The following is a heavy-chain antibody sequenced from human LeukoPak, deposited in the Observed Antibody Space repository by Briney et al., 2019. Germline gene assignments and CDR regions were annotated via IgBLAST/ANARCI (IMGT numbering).Heavy chain of an antibody. CDR1: GFTFDDYA. CDR3: AKGAYYYDSSGYYSFDY. CDR2: ISWNSGSI. J-gene: IGHJ4*02. Sequence: GGSLRLSCAASGFTFDDYAMHWVRQAPGKGLEWVSGISWNSGSIGYADPVKGRFTISRDNAKNSLYLQMNSLRAEDMALYYCAKGAYYYDSSGYYSFDYWGQGTLVTVSS. V-gene: IGHV3-9*03. D-gene: IGHD3-22*01.